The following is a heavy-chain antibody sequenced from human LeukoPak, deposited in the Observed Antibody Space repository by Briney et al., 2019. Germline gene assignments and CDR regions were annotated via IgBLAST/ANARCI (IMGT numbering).Heavy chain of an antibody. CDR1: GVSISSGGYY. CDR3: ARAGSSVEYYFDY. CDR2: IYYSGST. V-gene: IGHV4-31*03. Sequence: SETLSLTCTVSGVSISSGGYYWSWIRQHPGKGLEWIGYIYYSGSTYYNPSLKSRVTISVDTSKNQFSLKLSSVTAADTAVYYCARAGSSVEYYFDYWGQGTLVTVSS. D-gene: IGHD3-10*01. J-gene: IGHJ4*02.